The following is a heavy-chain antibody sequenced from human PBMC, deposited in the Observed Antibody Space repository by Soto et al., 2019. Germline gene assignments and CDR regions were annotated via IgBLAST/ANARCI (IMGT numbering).Heavy chain of an antibody. Sequence: EVQLVESGGGLVKPGGSPRLSCAASGFTFSSYSMNWVRQAPGKGLEWVSSISSSSSYIYYADSVKGRFTISRDNAKNSLYLQMNSLRAEDTAVYYCAGDTAMGLAFDYWGQGTLVTVSS. CDR1: GFTFSSYS. J-gene: IGHJ4*02. V-gene: IGHV3-21*01. CDR2: ISSSSSYI. CDR3: AGDTAMGLAFDY. D-gene: IGHD5-18*01.